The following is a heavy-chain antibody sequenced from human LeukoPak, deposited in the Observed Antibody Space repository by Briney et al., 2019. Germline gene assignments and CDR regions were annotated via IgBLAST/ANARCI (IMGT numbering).Heavy chain of an antibody. CDR2: IDSTSSTI. J-gene: IGHJ4*02. V-gene: IGHV3-48*03. D-gene: IGHD3-9*01. Sequence: PGGSLRLSCAASGFTFSSYEMNWVRQAPGKGLEWLSYIDSTSSTIYYADSVKGRFTISSDNAKNSLYLQMNSLRDEDTAVYYCARDGLRYFAYWGQGTLVTVSS. CDR1: GFTFSSYE. CDR3: ARDGLRYFAY.